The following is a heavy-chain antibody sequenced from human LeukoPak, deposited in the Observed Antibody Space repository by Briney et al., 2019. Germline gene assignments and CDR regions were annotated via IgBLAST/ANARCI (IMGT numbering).Heavy chain of an antibody. D-gene: IGHD5-24*01. V-gene: IGHV4-30-4*01. J-gene: IGHJ4*02. Sequence: TASETLSLTCAVYGGSFSGYYWSWIRQPPGKGLEWIGYVYYSGSTYYNPSLKSRVTISVDTSKNQFSLKLSSVTAADTAVYYCAGPRITPPTTWGQGTLVTVSS. CDR3: AGPRITPPTT. CDR1: GGSFSGYY. CDR2: VYYSGST.